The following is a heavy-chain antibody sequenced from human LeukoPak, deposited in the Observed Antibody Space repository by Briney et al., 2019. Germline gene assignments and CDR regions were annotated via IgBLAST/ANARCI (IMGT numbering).Heavy chain of an antibody. V-gene: IGHV3-23*01. CDR2: ISGSGGST. CDR3: AKLPRGYSYGTQY. J-gene: IGHJ4*02. D-gene: IGHD5-18*01. CDR1: GFTFSSYA. Sequence: GASLRLSCAASGFTFSSYAMSWVRQAPGKGLEWVSAISGSGGSTYYADSVKGRFTISRDNSKNTLYLQMNSLRAEDTAVYYCAKLPRGYSYGTQYWGQGTLVTVSS.